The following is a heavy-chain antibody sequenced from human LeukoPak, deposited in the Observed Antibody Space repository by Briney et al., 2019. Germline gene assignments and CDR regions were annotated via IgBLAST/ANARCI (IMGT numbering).Heavy chain of an antibody. Sequence: SETLSLTCTVSGGSISSSSYYWGWIRQPPGKGLEWIGSIYYSGSTYYNPSLKSRVTISVDTSKNQFSLKLSSVTAADTAVYYCARHLGSAHGYWGQGTLVTVSS. J-gene: IGHJ4*02. CDR1: GGSISSSSYY. D-gene: IGHD2-15*01. V-gene: IGHV4-39*01. CDR2: IYYSGST. CDR3: ARHLGSAHGY.